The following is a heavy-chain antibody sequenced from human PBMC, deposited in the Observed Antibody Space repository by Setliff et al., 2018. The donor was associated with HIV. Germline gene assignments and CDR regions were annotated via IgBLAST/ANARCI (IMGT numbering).Heavy chain of an antibody. V-gene: IGHV3-23*01. CDR3: AADVPNFSDDYIPIDY. CDR2: ISGSGGST. D-gene: IGHD4-4*01. CDR1: GFTFSSYA. J-gene: IGHJ4*02. Sequence: GGSLRLSCAASGFTFSSYAMTWVRQAPGKGLEWVSGISGSGGSTYYADSVKGRFTISRDDSRNTLFLHMSDLKTEDTGVYYCAADVPNFSDDYIPIDYWGRGTLVTVSS.